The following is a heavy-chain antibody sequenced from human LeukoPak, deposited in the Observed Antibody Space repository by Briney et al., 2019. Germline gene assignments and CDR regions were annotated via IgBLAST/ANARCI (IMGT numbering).Heavy chain of an antibody. CDR2: IIPIFGTS. Sequence: ASVKVSCKASGGTFSSYAISWVRQAPGQGLEWMGGIIPIFGTSNYAQQFQGRVTITRNTSISTAYMELSSLRSEDTAVYYCARARRTGPDYYYYYMDVWGKGTTVTVSS. J-gene: IGHJ6*03. CDR1: GGTFSSYA. D-gene: IGHD2-8*02. V-gene: IGHV1-69*05. CDR3: ARARRTGPDYYYYYMDV.